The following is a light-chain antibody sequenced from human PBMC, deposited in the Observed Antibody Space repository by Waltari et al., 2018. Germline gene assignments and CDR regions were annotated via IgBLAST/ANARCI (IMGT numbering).Light chain of an antibody. CDR3: QQSYTTPRT. CDR1: QSISNY. J-gene: IGKJ1*01. V-gene: IGKV1-39*01. Sequence: DIQMTQSPSSLSASVGDRVTITCRASQSISNYLNWYQQKPGKAPNLLIYAASTLQNGVPPRFSGSGSGTDFTLTISSLQPEDFATYYCQQSYTTPRTFGQGTRVEIK. CDR2: AAS.